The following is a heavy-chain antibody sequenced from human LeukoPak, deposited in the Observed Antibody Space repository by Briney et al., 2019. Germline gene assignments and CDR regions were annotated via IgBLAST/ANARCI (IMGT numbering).Heavy chain of an antibody. CDR1: GYSISSGYY. Sequence: PSETLSLTCTVSGYSISSGYYWGWIRQPPGKGLEWIGSIYHSGSTYYNPSLKSRVTISVDTSKNQFSLKLSSVTAADTAVYYCARDRGRIVLMVYAIPHDGFDPWGQGTLVTVSS. CDR3: ARDRGRIVLMVYAIPHDGFDP. J-gene: IGHJ5*02. D-gene: IGHD2-8*01. CDR2: IYHSGST. V-gene: IGHV4-38-2*02.